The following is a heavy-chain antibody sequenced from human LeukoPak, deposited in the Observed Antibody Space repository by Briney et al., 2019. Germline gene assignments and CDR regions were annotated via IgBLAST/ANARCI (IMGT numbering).Heavy chain of an antibody. CDR3: GRGSYYDY. CDR2: VSTYNGDT. D-gene: IGHD3-16*01. CDR1: GYTFSSYG. Sequence: GASVKVSCKASGYTFSSYGISWVRQAPGQGLEWMGWVSTYNGDTDYAQKLQGRVTMTTDTSTSTAYMELRSLRSDDTAVYYCGRGSYYDYWGQGTLVTVSS. J-gene: IGHJ4*02. V-gene: IGHV1-18*01.